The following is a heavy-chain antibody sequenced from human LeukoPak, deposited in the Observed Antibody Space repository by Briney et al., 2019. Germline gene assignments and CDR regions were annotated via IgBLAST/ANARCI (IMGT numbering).Heavy chain of an antibody. V-gene: IGHV3-7*04. CDR1: GFTFSSYW. Sequence: GRSLRLSCAASGFTFSSYWMSWVRQAPGKGLEWVANIKQDGSEKYYVDSVKGRFTLSRDNAKNSLYLQMNSLRAEDTAVYYCARDPHVLPFDYWGQGTLVTVSS. J-gene: IGHJ4*02. CDR2: IKQDGSEK. CDR3: ARDPHVLPFDY.